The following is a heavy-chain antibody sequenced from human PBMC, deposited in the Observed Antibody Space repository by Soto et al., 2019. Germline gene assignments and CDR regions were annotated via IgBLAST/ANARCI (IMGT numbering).Heavy chain of an antibody. D-gene: IGHD2-2*03. J-gene: IGHJ5*02. CDR3: ASGYGWFDP. CDR1: GSSVSSSSYY. V-gene: IGHV4-39*01. Sequence: SETLSLTCTVSGSSVSSSSYYWGWIRQPPGKGLEWIGSIDYSGSTYYNPSLKSRVTISVDTSKNQFSLKLRSVTAADMAVYFCASGYGWFDPWGQGTLVTVSS. CDR2: IDYSGST.